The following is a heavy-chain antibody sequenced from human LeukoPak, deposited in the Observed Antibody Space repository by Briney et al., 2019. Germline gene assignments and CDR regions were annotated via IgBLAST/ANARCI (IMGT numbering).Heavy chain of an antibody. CDR3: ATATPTVTTYRDAFDI. CDR1: GYTFTSYG. Sequence: ASVKVSCKASGYTFTSYGISWVRQAPGQGLEWMGWISAYNGNTNYAQKLQGRVTMTTDTSTSTAYMELRSLRSDDTAVYYCATATPTVTTYRDAFDIWGQGTMVTVSS. V-gene: IGHV1-18*01. CDR2: ISAYNGNT. D-gene: IGHD4-17*01. J-gene: IGHJ3*02.